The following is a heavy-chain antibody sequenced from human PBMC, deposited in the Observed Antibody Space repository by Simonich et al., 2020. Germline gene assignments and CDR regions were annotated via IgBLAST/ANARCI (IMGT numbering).Heavy chain of an antibody. V-gene: IGHV5-51*01. J-gene: IGHJ3*02. Sequence: EVQLVQAGAEVKKPGESLKSSCKGSGYTFTSYWDGWGRQMPGKGLEWMGIIYPDASDTRYSPSFQGQVTISADKSISTAYLQWSSLKASDTAMYYCARQLNDFDIWGQGTMVTVSS. CDR3: ARQLNDFDI. CDR2: IYPDASDT. D-gene: IGHD1-1*01. CDR1: GYTFTSYW.